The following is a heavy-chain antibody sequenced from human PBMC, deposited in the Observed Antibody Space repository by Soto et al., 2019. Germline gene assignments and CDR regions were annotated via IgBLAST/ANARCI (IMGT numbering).Heavy chain of an antibody. CDR2: IWSDGNNR. CDR3: VSGVKWHTEASDY. D-gene: IGHD5-12*01. V-gene: IGHV3-33*01. Sequence: QVQLVESGGGVVQPGRSLRLSCAASGFMFSNHGMHWVRQAPGKGLEWVAVIWSDGNNRYYADSVKGRFTISRDNSKNTVYLQMTSLRAEATAVYYCVSGVKWHTEASDYWGEGTLVTVSS. J-gene: IGHJ4*02. CDR1: GFMFSNHG.